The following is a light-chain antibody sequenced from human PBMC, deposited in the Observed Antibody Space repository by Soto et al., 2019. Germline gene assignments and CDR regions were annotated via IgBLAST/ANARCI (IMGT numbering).Light chain of an antibody. Sequence: VWSQPPRKLSLSAKEVDTLSCRASQSVSSSYLAWYQQKPGLAPRLLIYDASSRASGMPDRFSGSGFGTDFTRTISRLEPEDFPVYYCPQYGSALNFGGGTQVEIK. CDR2: DAS. CDR3: PQYGSALN. CDR1: QSVSSSY. J-gene: IGKJ4*01. V-gene: IGKV3D-20*01.